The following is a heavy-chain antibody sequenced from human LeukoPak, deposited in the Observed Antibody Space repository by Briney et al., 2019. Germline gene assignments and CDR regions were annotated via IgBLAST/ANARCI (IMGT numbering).Heavy chain of an antibody. J-gene: IGHJ3*02. CDR3: ARVPGDSDAFDI. V-gene: IGHV4-30-2*01. CDR2: IYHSGST. Sequence: PSQTLSLTCTVSGGSISSGGYSWSWIRQPPGKGLEWIGYIYHSGSTYYNPSLKSRVTISVDRSKNQFSLKLSSVTAADTAVYYCARVPGDSDAFDIWGQGTMVTVSS. CDR1: GGSISSGGYS. D-gene: IGHD4-17*01.